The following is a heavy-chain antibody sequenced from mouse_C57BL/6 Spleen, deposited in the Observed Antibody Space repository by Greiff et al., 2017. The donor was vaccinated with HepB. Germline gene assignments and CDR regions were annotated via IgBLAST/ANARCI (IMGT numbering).Heavy chain of an antibody. V-gene: IGHV5-6*02. CDR3: ASSMVTTAFDY. CDR2: ISSGGSYT. Sequence: EVMLVESGGDLVKPGGSLKLSCAASGFTFSSYGMSWVRQTPDKRLEWVATISSGGSYTYYPDSVKGRFTISRDNAKNTLYLQMSSLKSEDTAMYYCASSMVTTAFDYWGQGTTLTVSS. D-gene: IGHD2-2*01. J-gene: IGHJ2*01. CDR1: GFTFSSYG.